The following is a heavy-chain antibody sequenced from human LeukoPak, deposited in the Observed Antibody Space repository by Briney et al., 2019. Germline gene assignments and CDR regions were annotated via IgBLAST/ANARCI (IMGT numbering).Heavy chain of an antibody. J-gene: IGHJ4*02. CDR1: GFTFDDYA. CDR3: AKDFELWLPLYYFDY. D-gene: IGHD5-18*01. Sequence: GGSLRLSCAASGFTFDDYAMHWVRQAPGKGLEWVSLISGDGGSTYYADSVKGRFTISRDNSKNSLYLHMNSLRTEDTALYYCAKDFELWLPLYYFDYWGQGTLVTVSS. CDR2: ISGDGGST. V-gene: IGHV3-43*02.